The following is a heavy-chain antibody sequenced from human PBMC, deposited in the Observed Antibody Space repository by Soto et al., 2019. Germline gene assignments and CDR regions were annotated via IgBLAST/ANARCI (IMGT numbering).Heavy chain of an antibody. J-gene: IGHJ6*03. CDR1: GYTFTSYG. CDR2: ISTYNGNT. CDR3: ARRAGQGVYYMDV. V-gene: IGHV1-18*01. Sequence: QVQLVQTGAEVKKPGASVNVSCKASGYTFTSYGISWVRQAPGQGLEWMGWISTYNGNTNSAQSLQGRVTMTADTSTSTAYMELRSLRSDDTAVYYCARRAGQGVYYMDVWGKGTTVTVSS. D-gene: IGHD3-16*01.